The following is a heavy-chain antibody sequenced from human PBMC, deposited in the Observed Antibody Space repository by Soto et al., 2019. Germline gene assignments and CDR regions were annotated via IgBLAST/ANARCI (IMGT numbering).Heavy chain of an antibody. CDR2: INPTGGTT. CDR1: GYTFTSYY. V-gene: IGHV1-46*01. D-gene: IGHD5-18*01. J-gene: IGHJ3*02. Sequence: ASVKVSCKASGYTFTSYYMHWVRQAPGQGLEWMGLINPTGGTTNYAQNSQGRVTMTRDTSKTTVYMEVYSLRSEDTAVYYCAISTDTSDALDIWGQGTVVTVSS. CDR3: AISTDTSDALDI.